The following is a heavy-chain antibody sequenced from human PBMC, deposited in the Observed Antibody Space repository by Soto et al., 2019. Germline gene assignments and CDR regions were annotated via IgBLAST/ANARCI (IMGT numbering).Heavy chain of an antibody. CDR3: AESWGDLYNTGLDH. CDR2: ITSRGDKT. V-gene: IGHV3-23*01. CDR1: GFTFSSYA. Sequence: DVHLLESGGGFVQPGGSLRLSCVASGFTFSSYAMNWVRQAPGKGLEWVSGITSRGDKTSYTDPVKGRFAMSRDNSKNTLYLQINSLRAEDSAVYYCAESWGDLYNTGLDHWGQGTLVTVSS. D-gene: IGHD3-16*01. J-gene: IGHJ4*02.